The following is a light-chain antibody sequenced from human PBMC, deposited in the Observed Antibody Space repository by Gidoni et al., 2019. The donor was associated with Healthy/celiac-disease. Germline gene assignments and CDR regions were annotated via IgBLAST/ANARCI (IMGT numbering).Light chain of an antibody. CDR3: QQYNNWPPLT. Sequence: EIVMTQSPATLSVSPGERATLSCRASQSVSSNLAWYQQKPGQAPRLLIYGASPRATGIPARFSGSGSGTEFTLTISSLQSEDFAAYYCQQYNNWPPLTFGGGTKVEIK. J-gene: IGKJ4*01. CDR2: GAS. V-gene: IGKV3-15*01. CDR1: QSVSSN.